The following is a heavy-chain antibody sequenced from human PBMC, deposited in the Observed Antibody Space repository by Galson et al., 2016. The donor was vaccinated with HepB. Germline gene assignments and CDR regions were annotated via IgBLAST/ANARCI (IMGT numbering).Heavy chain of an antibody. CDR2: IRSSSTII. V-gene: IGHV3-11*01. CDR3: AREYSTSGASDP. Sequence: SLRLSCAASGFVFSDFYMSWIRQAPGKGLEWVAHIRSSSTIITYADSVKGRFTISRDNAKNSLYLQMNNLRAEDTAVYFCAREYSTSGASDPWGQGVLVTISS. CDR1: GFVFSDFY. J-gene: IGHJ5*01. D-gene: IGHD2-8*01.